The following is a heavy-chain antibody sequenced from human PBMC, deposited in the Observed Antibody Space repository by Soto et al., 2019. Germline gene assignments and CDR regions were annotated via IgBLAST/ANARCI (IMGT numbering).Heavy chain of an antibody. Sequence: TLSLTCAVSGGSISSGGYSWNWIRQPPGKGLEWIGYIYHTGSTYYNPSLKSRVTISLDRSKNQFSLKLRSVTAADTAVYYCARANAEGYSYDYWGRGTLVTVSS. D-gene: IGHD5-18*01. CDR3: ARANAEGYSYDY. V-gene: IGHV4-30-2*01. CDR2: IYHTGST. CDR1: GGSISSGGYS. J-gene: IGHJ4*02.